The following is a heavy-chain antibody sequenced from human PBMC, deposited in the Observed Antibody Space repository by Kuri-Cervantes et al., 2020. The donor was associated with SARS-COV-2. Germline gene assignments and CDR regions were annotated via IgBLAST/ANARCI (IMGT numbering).Heavy chain of an antibody. CDR2: IIPMFGTA. CDR3: ARDLTVTTFLDSPHYFDY. J-gene: IGHJ4*02. D-gene: IGHD4-11*01. CDR1: GDSFSSYS. V-gene: IGHV1-69*13. Sequence: SVKVSCKASGDSFSSYSFNWVRQAPGQGLEWMGGIIPMFGTADYAQKFQGKVTITADESTSTVYMELTSLRAEDTAVYYCARDLTVTTFLDSPHYFDYWGQGTLVTVSS.